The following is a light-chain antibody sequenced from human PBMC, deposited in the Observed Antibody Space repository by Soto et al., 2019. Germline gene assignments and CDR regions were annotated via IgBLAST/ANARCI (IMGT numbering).Light chain of an antibody. J-gene: IGKJ5*01. CDR2: LGS. CDR1: QSLLHRNGYNY. V-gene: IGKV2-28*01. CDR3: MQAVQTVPIT. Sequence: DTVMTQSPLFLSVTPGEPASISCRSSQSLLHRNGYNYLDWYLQRPGQSPQLLIYLGSNRASGVPDRFSGSGSGTFFTLTISRVEAEDIGVYYCMQAVQTVPITFGQGTRLEIK.